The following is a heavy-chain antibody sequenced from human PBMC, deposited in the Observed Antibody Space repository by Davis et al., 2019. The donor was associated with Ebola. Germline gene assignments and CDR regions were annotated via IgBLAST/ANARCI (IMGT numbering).Heavy chain of an antibody. Sequence: GGSLRLSCAASGFTFNPYAMTWVRQAPGKALEWVSTISKSGRDTNYADSVKGRFTISRDNSKNTLYLQMNSLRAEDTAIYYCAKDTSNIWFDVWGQGTVVTVSS. V-gene: IGHV3-23*01. J-gene: IGHJ3*01. CDR3: AKDTSNIWFDV. CDR2: ISKSGRDT. CDR1: GFTFNPYA. D-gene: IGHD1-26*01.